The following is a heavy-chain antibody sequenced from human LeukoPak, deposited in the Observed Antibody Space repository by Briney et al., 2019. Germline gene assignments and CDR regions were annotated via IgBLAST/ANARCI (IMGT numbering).Heavy chain of an antibody. Sequence: GGTLRLSCELSEFIFSSYEIHWVRQTPGRGLEYVSGISGNGVSSYYALSVKGRFTTSRDNSKNTLYLQMGSLKTEDMAVYYCARSTEGTAHFDYWGQGTLVIVSS. J-gene: IGHJ4*02. CDR2: ISGNGVSS. V-gene: IGHV3-64*01. D-gene: IGHD1-7*01. CDR3: ARSTEGTAHFDY. CDR1: EFIFSSYE.